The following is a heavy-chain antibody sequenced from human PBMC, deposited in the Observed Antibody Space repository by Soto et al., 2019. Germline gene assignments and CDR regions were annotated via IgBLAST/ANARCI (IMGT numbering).Heavy chain of an antibody. Sequence: ASVKVSCKASGYTLTSYGISWVRQAPGQGLEWMGWISAYNGNTNYAQKLQGRVTMTTDTSTSTAYMELRSLRSDDTAVYYCARDLGTYDYVWGSYRPVDYWGQGTLVTVSS. CDR3: ARDLGTYDYVWGSYRPVDY. CDR2: ISAYNGNT. J-gene: IGHJ4*02. V-gene: IGHV1-18*04. CDR1: GYTLTSYG. D-gene: IGHD3-16*02.